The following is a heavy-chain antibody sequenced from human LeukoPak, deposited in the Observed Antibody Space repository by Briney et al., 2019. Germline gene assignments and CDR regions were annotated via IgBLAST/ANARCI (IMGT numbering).Heavy chain of an antibody. V-gene: IGHV3-7*01. CDR2: IKQDGSEK. CDR3: TRGLRLYYMDV. J-gene: IGHJ6*03. CDR1: GFTFSSYW. Sequence: GGSLRLPCAASGFTFSSYWMSWVRQAPGKGLEWVANIKQDGSEKYYVDSVKGRFTISRDNAKNSLYLQMNSLRAEDTAVYYCTRGLRLYYMDVWGKGTTVTISS.